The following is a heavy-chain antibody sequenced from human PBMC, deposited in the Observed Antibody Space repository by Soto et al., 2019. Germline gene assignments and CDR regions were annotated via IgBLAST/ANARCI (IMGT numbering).Heavy chain of an antibody. CDR2: ISGSGGST. CDR1: GFTFSSYA. Sequence: EVQLLESGGGLVQPGGSLRLSCAASGFTFSSYAISWVRQAPGKGLEWVSAISGSGGSTYYADSVKGRFTISRDHSKNPLYLQMNSLRAEDTAVYYCLAYSSGWYFDYWGQGSLVTVSS. J-gene: IGHJ4*02. V-gene: IGHV3-23*01. D-gene: IGHD6-19*01. CDR3: LAYSSGWYFDY.